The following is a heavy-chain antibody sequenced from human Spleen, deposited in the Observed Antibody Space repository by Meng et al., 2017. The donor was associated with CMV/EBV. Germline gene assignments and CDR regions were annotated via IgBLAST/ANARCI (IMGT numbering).Heavy chain of an antibody. D-gene: IGHD3-22*01. CDR3: ARGDSNLDY. J-gene: IGHJ4*02. CDR1: GHSFTDRY. Sequence: KVYCKTSGHSFTDRYIHWVRQAPGQGLEWMGRIHPNSGGTDYAQKFQGRVSVTRDTSITTAYMELSRLQSDDTAVFYCARGDSNLDYWGQGTLVTVSS. V-gene: IGHV1-2*06. CDR2: IHPNSGGT.